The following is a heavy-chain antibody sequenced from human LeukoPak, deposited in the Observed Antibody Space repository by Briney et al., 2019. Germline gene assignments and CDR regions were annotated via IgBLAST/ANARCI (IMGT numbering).Heavy chain of an antibody. CDR3: ATLPIRYDSSGYYPFFDY. Sequence: PGGSLRLSCAASGFTFSSYAMSWVRQAPGKGLEWVSAISGSGGSTYYADSVKGRFTISRDNSKNTLYLQMNSLRAEDTAVYYCATLPIRYDSSGYYPFFDYWGQGTLVTVSS. J-gene: IGHJ4*02. D-gene: IGHD3-22*01. CDR2: ISGSGGST. V-gene: IGHV3-23*01. CDR1: GFTFSSYA.